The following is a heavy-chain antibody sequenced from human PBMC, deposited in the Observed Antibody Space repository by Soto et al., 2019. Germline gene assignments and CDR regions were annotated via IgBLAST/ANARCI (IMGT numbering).Heavy chain of an antibody. CDR2: ISSSNSYI. V-gene: IGHV3-21*01. J-gene: IGHJ4*02. CDR1: GFTFSSYS. CDR3: ARGSLGSSWSL. D-gene: IGHD6-13*01. Sequence: GGSLRLSCAASGFTFSSYSINWVRQAPGKGLEWVSSISSSNSYIYYADSVKGRFTISRANAKNSLYLQMNSLRAEDTAVYYCARGSLGSSWSLWGQGTLVTVSS.